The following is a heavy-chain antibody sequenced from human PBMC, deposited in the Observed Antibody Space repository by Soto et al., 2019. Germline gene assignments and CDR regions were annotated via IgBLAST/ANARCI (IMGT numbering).Heavy chain of an antibody. J-gene: IGHJ2*01. CDR1: GFTFSSYG. Sequence: QVQLVESGGGVVQPGRSLRLSCAASGFTFSSYGMHWVRQAPGKGLEWVAGIWYDGSNKYYADSVKGRFTISRDNSKNTLYLQMNSLRAEDTAVYYCARANYYGSGSSDLWGRGTLVTVSS. D-gene: IGHD3-10*01. CDR3: ARANYYGSGSSDL. CDR2: IWYDGSNK. V-gene: IGHV3-33*01.